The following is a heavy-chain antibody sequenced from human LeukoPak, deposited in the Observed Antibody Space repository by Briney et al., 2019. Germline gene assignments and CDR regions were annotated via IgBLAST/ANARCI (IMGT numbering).Heavy chain of an antibody. CDR1: GYTFTGYY. J-gene: IGHJ6*02. CDR3: ASGVVPAAMRYYYYGMDV. CDR2: INPNSGGT. V-gene: IGHV1-2*02. D-gene: IGHD2-2*01. Sequence: ASVKVSCKASGYTFTGYYMHWVRQAPGQGLEWMGWINPNSGGTNYAQKFQGRATMTRDTSISTAYMELSRLRSDDTAVYYCASGVVPAAMRYYYYGMDVWGQGTTVTVSS.